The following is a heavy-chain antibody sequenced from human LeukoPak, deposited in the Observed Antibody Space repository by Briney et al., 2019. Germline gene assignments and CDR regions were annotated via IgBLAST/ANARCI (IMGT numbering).Heavy chain of an antibody. CDR1: GYDFANSW. D-gene: IGHD5-24*01. CDR2: IYPRDSDT. J-gene: IGHJ4*02. V-gene: IGHV5-51*01. CDR3: ARGERAVATRKAGFDY. Sequence: GESLKISCTASGYDFANSWIGWVRQMPGKGLEWMGIIYPRDSDTIYSPSFQGQVIISADKSIRTAYLQRSSLTASDTAIYYCARGERAVATRKAGFDYWGQGTLVTVSS.